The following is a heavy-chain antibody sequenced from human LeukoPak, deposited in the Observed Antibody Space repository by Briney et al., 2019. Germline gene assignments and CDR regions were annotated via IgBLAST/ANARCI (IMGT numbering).Heavy chain of an antibody. Sequence: GGSLRLSCVASGFTFSSYWMSWVRQAPGKGLEWVANIKQDESEKYYVDSVKGRFTISRDNAKNSVYLQMNSLRGEDTAVYYCARDRYYYDSSGLNWFDPWGQGTLVTVSS. CDR2: IKQDESEK. CDR1: GFTFSSYW. V-gene: IGHV3-7*01. J-gene: IGHJ5*02. CDR3: ARDRYYYDSSGLNWFDP. D-gene: IGHD3-22*01.